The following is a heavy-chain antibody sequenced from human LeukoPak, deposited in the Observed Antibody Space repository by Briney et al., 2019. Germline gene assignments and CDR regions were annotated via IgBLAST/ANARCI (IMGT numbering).Heavy chain of an antibody. CDR1: GGTFSSYA. CDR3: ARGWLAETTVVTPYNY. D-gene: IGHD2-21*02. J-gene: IGHJ4*02. V-gene: IGHV1-69*13. CDR2: ITPIFRTP. Sequence: ASVKVSCKASGGTFSSYAISWVRQAPGQGLEWMGGITPIFRTPNYAQKFQGRVTITAVESMSTAYMELSSLRSEDTAVYYCARGWLAETTVVTPYNYWGQGTLVTVSS.